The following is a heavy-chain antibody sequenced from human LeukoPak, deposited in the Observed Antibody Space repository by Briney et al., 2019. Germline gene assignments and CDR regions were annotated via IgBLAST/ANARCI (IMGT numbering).Heavy chain of an antibody. V-gene: IGHV3-21*01. CDR3: ARVRCSGGSCRYYFDY. CDR1: GFTFSSYS. D-gene: IGHD2-15*01. CDR2: ISSSSSYI. Sequence: GGSLRLSCAASGFTFSSYSMNWVRQAPGKGLVWVSSISSSSSYIYYADSVKGRFTISRDNAKNSLYLQMNSLRAEDTAVYYCARVRCSGGSCRYYFDYWGQGTLVTVSS. J-gene: IGHJ4*02.